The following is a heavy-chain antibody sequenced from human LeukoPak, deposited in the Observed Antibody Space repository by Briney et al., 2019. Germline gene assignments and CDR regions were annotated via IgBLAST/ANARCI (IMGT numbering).Heavy chain of an antibody. D-gene: IGHD3-10*01. CDR3: ARYGSGYY. V-gene: IGHV4-39*01. Sequence: SETLSLTCTVSGGSISSSSYYWGWIRQPPGKGLEWIGRIYYSGSTYYNPYLKCRVTLSVDTSKNQFSLKLSSVTAADTAVYYCARYGSGYYWGQGTLVTVSS. J-gene: IGHJ4*02. CDR2: IYYSGST. CDR1: GGSISSSSYY.